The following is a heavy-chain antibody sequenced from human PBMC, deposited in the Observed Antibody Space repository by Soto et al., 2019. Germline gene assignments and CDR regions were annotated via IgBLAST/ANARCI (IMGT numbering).Heavy chain of an antibody. V-gene: IGHV3-48*01. CDR2: IGYGGRT. D-gene: IGHD6-19*01. CDR3: AGDPGKSSGWPIFAP. Sequence: ESGGALVQPGGSLRLSCAASGFSVSDYNMNWVRQAPGKGLEWISFIGYGGRTYYAGSVEGRFTIARDSGRNSLYLQMSSLRAEDTAMYYGAGDPGKSSGWPIFAPWGQGTLVTVSS. J-gene: IGHJ5*02. CDR1: GFSVSDYN.